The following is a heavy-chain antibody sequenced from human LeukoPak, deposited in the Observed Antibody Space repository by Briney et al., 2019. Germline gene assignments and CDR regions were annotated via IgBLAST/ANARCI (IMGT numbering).Heavy chain of an antibody. Sequence: PSETLSLTCTVSGGSISSYYWSWIRQPPGKGLEWMGYIYYSGSTNYNPSLKSRVTISVDTSKNQFSLKLSSVTAADTAVYYCARDRDSSGYYFDYWGQGTLVTVSS. V-gene: IGHV4-59*01. J-gene: IGHJ4*02. D-gene: IGHD3-22*01. CDR1: GGSISSYY. CDR3: ARDRDSSGYYFDY. CDR2: IYYSGST.